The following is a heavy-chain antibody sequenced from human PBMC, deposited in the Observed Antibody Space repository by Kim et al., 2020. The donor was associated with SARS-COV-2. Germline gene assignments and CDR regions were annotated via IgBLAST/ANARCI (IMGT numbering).Heavy chain of an antibody. Sequence: GGSLRLSCATSGLTFSNYWMSWVRQAPGKGLEWVANIKQDGGEKNYVDSVKGRFTISRDNAKNSLYQQMNSLRADDTAVYYCARDLTVSTRGFDYWGQGTLVTVSS. J-gene: IGHJ4*02. CDR1: GLTFSNYW. CDR2: IKQDGGEK. D-gene: IGHD4-17*01. CDR3: ARDLTVSTRGFDY. V-gene: IGHV3-7*03.